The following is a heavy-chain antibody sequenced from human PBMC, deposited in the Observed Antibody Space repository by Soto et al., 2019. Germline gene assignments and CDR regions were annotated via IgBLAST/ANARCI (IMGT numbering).Heavy chain of an antibody. J-gene: IGHJ3*02. CDR1: GYSVTRSW. D-gene: IGHD4-17*01. CDR2: IDPSDSYT. V-gene: IGHV5-10-1*01. CDR3: ARATVVTPNDAFDI. Sequence: ESLTISGKGSGYSVTRSWISLVRQMPGKGLEWMGRIDPSDSYTNYSSSFQGHVTISADKSISTAYLQWSSLKASDTAMYYCARATVVTPNDAFDIWGQGTMVT.